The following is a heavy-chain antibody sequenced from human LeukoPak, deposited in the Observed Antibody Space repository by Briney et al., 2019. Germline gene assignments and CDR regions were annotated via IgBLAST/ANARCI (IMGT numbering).Heavy chain of an antibody. D-gene: IGHD3-10*01. CDR3: ASVNLGRGKYYFDY. CDR2: IYYSGST. J-gene: IGHJ4*02. V-gene: IGHV4-59*01. CDR1: GGSISSYY. Sequence: SETLSLTCTVSGGSISSYYWSWIRQPPGKGLEWIGYIYYSGSTNYNPSLKSRVTISVDTSKNQFSLKLSSVTAADTAVYYCASVNLGRGKYYFDYWGQGTLVTVSS.